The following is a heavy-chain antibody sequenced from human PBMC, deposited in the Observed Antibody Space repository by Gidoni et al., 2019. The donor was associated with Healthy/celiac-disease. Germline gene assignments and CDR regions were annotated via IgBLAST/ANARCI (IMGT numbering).Heavy chain of an antibody. J-gene: IGHJ4*02. D-gene: IGHD3-10*01. CDR1: GGSFSGYY. CDR3: ARGGWRGSGSYYGRY. Sequence: QVQLQQWGAGLLKPSATLSLTCAVYGGSFSGYYWSWIRQPPGKGLEWIGEINHSGSTNYNPSLKSRVTISVDTSKNQFSLKLSSVTAADTAVYYCARGGWRGSGSYYGRYWGQGTLVTVSS. V-gene: IGHV4-34*01. CDR2: INHSGST.